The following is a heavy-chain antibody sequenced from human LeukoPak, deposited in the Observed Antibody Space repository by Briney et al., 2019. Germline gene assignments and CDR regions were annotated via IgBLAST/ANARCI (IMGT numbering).Heavy chain of an antibody. V-gene: IGHV1-18*01. D-gene: IGHD1-26*01. J-gene: IGHJ2*01. CDR3: ATRGLGATRNWYFDL. CDR1: GYTFTSYG. CDR2: ISAYNGNT. Sequence: ASVKVSCKASGYTFTSYGISWVRQAPGQGLEWMGWISAYNGNTNYAQKLQGRVTMTEDTSTDTAYMELSSLRSEDTAVYYCATRGLGATRNWYFDLWGRGTLVTVSS.